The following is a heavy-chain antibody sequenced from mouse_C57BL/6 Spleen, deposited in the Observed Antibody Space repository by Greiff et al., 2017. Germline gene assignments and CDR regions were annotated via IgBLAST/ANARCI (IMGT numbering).Heavy chain of an antibody. V-gene: IGHV14-4*01. CDR1: GFNIKDDY. CDR3: TTGDYYCSRGNFDY. Sequence: VQLQQSGAELVRPGASVKLSCTASGFNIKDDYMHWVKQRPEQGLEWIGWIDPENGDTEYASKFQGKATITADTSSNTAYLQLSSLTSEDTAVYYCTTGDYYCSRGNFDYWGQGTTLTVSS. CDR2: IDPENGDT. J-gene: IGHJ2*01. D-gene: IGHD1-1*01.